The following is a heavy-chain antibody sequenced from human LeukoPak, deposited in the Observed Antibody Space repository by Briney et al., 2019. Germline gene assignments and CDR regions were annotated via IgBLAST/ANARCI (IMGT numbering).Heavy chain of an antibody. Sequence: GGSLRLSCANSVFTSSIFSMNWVRQAPGKGLEWVSTISDGSRDTHYAGSVKGRFTISRDDSQNIVYRQMDSLRAENTALYYCTTCLRNHFVYWGQGTQVTVSS. V-gene: IGHV3-23*01. CDR3: TTCLRNHFVY. D-gene: IGHD5/OR15-5a*01. CDR1: VFTSSIFS. J-gene: IGHJ4*02. CDR2: ISDGSRDT.